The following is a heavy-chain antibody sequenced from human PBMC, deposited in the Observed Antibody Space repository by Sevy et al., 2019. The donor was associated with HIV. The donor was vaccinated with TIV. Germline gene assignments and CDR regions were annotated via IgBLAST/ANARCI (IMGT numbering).Heavy chain of an antibody. CDR1: GFTFSSYP. CDR3: VRETTMLPRGAFDF. Sequence: GGSLRLSCAASGFTFSSYPMHWVRQAPGKGLEWVSFISFDGTDKYSADSVKGRFTITRDNSKNTLFLQMNSLRAEETAFYYCVRETTMLPRGAFDFWGQGTMVTVSS. D-gene: IGHD3-10*01. CDR2: ISFDGTDK. J-gene: IGHJ3*01. V-gene: IGHV3-30-3*01.